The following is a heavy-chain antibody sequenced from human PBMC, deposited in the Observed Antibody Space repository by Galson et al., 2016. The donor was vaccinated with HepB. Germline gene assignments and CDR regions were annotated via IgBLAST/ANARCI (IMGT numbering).Heavy chain of an antibody. D-gene: IGHD3-10*01. CDR2: IYHSGTT. CDR3: AGLYYGWGNIYYFDY. Sequence: SETLSLTCSVSDYSISSGYFWGWIRQPPGKGLEWIGSIYHSGTTYYNSSLKSRVTISVDTSQNQFSLNVNSVTAADTAVYYCAGLYYGWGNIYYFDYWGQGTLVNVSS. J-gene: IGHJ4*02. V-gene: IGHV4-38-2*02. CDR1: DYSISSGYF.